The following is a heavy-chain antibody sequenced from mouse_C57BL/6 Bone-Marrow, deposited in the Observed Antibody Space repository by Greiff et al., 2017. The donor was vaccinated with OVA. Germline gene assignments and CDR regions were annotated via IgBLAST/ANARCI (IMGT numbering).Heavy chain of an antibody. CDR3: ARRETKMGPGYFDV. Sequence: EVKVVESGPGMVKPSQSLSLTCTVTGYSITSGYDWHWIRPFPGNKLEWMGYISYSGSTNYNPSLKSRISITHDTSKNHFFLKLNSVTTEDTATYYCARRETKMGPGYFDVWGTGTTVTVSS. CDR1: GYSITSGYD. CDR2: ISYSGST. D-gene: IGHD2-3*01. J-gene: IGHJ1*03. V-gene: IGHV3-1*01.